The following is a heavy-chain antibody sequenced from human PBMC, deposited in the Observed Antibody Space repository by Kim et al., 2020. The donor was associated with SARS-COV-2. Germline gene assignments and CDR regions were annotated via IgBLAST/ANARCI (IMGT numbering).Heavy chain of an antibody. Sequence: SETLSLTCTVSGGSVSSGSYYWSWIRQPPGKGLEWIGYIYYSGSTNYNPSLKSRVTISVDTSKNQFSLKLSSVTAADTAVYYCARDYGRGSPMDVWGQGT. CDR3: ARDYGRGSPMDV. J-gene: IGHJ6*02. CDR1: GGSVSSGSYY. D-gene: IGHD1-26*01. CDR2: IYYSGST. V-gene: IGHV4-61*01.